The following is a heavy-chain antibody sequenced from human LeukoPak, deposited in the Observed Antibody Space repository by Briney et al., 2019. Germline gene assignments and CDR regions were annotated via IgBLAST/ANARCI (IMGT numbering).Heavy chain of an antibody. V-gene: IGHV1-69*05. D-gene: IGHD3-22*01. CDR2: IIPIFGRA. CDR3: ARGASYDRGTDWFDP. Sequence: GASVKVSCEASGVTFSSDAISWVRQAPGQGLEWMGGIIPIFGRANYAQKFQGRVTITTDESTSTAYMELSSLRSEDTAVYYCARGASYDRGTDWFDPWGQGTLVTVSS. J-gene: IGHJ5*02. CDR1: GVTFSSDA.